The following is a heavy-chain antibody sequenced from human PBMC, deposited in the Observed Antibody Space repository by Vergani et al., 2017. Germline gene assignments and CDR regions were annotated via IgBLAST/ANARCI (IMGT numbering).Heavy chain of an antibody. Sequence: QVQLVESGGGVVQPGRSLRHSCAASGFTFGDHGIHWVRRAPGKGLEWVALISYDGTNKYYTNSVRGRFTISRDNSKSTLFLQMNSLRVEDMAVYYCARDRGDWRYSRYFYNYYMDVWGKGTTVTVSS. CDR3: ARDRGDWRYSRYFYNYYMDV. J-gene: IGHJ6*03. V-gene: IGHV3-30-3*01. CDR1: GFTFGDHG. D-gene: IGHD2-8*02. CDR2: ISYDGTNK.